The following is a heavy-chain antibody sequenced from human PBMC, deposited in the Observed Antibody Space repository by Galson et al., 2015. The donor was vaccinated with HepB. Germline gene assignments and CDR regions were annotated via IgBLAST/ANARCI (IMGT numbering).Heavy chain of an antibody. CDR2: ISESGVII. V-gene: IGHV3-23*01. CDR3: AKSGFTRGWPGGWLDP. Sequence: SLRLSCAASGFPFSDYPMNWVRQAPGRGLEWVSGISESGVIIYYADSVKGRFTLSRDNSENTLYLQMNGLRVDDTAVYYCAKSGFTRGWPGGWLDPRGPGTLVTVFS. D-gene: IGHD6-25*01. CDR1: GFPFSDYP. J-gene: IGHJ5*02.